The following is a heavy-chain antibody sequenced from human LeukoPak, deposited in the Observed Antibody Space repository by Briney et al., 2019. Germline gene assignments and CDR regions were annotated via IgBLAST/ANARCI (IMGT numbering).Heavy chain of an antibody. CDR1: GYTFTGYH. D-gene: IGHD5/OR15-5a*01. V-gene: IGHV1-2*02. J-gene: IGHJ4*02. CDR3: ARDLTGDVSTHFDY. Sequence: GASVKVSCKASGYTFTGYHIHWIRQAPGQGLEWLGWISRSSGDTHYAQKFQGRVTVTRDTSIDAAYMELSTLTSDDTAVYYCARDLTGDVSTHFDYWGQGTLVTVSS. CDR2: ISRSSGDT.